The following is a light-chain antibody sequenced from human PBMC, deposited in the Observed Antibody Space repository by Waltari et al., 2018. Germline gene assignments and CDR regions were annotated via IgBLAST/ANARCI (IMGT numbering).Light chain of an antibody. CDR3: NSYTGSSSWV. Sequence: QSALTQPASLSGSPGQSLPISCTGTSGVVGFYNYVPWYQQPPGQAPRLIIYDFSERPSGVSNRFSGSKSGTTASLTISVLQAEDEADYYCNSYTGSSSWVFGGGTKLTVL. CDR1: SGVVGFYNY. CDR2: DFS. J-gene: IGLJ3*02. V-gene: IGLV2-14*03.